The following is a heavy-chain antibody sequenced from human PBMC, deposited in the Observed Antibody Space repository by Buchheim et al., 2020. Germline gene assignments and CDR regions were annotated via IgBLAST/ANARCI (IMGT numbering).Heavy chain of an antibody. CDR3: AKDWCGYCSSTSCYIGGFCMDV. D-gene: IGHD2-2*02. Sequence: EVQVLESGGGLVQPGGSLRLSCVASGFTFSSYAMSWVRQAPGKGLEWVSVISGSGGSTFYADSVKGRFTLSRDNSKNTMYLQMNSLRAEDTAVYYCAKDWCGYCSSTSCYIGGFCMDVWGQGT. CDR2: ISGSGGST. J-gene: IGHJ6*02. CDR1: GFTFSSYA. V-gene: IGHV3-23*01.